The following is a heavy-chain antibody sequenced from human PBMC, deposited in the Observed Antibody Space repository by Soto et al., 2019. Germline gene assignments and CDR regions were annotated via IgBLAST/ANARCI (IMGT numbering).Heavy chain of an antibody. J-gene: IGHJ5*02. CDR1: GGSISSSNW. V-gene: IGHV4-4*02. D-gene: IGHD4-17*01. CDR2: IYHSGST. CDR3: ARAYGGNPALFDP. Sequence: SETLSLTCAVSGGSISSSNWWSWVRQPPGKGLEWIGEIYHSGSTNYNPSLKSRVTISVDKSKNQFSLKLSSVTAEDTAVYYCARAYGGNPALFDPWGQGTLVTVSS.